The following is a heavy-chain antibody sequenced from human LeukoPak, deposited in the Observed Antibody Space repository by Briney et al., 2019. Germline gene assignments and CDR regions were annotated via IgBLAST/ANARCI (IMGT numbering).Heavy chain of an antibody. D-gene: IGHD3-22*01. J-gene: IGHJ4*02. V-gene: IGHV5-51*01. CDR1: GSHFTNYW. Sequence: GESLRISCKGSGSHFTNYWIAWVRQMPGKGLEWMGIIYPGDSDTRYSPSFQGQVTISADKSISTAYLQWSSLKASDTALYYCARGDYYYDSRLIIWGQGTVVTVSS. CDR3: ARGDYYYDSRLII. CDR2: IYPGDSDT.